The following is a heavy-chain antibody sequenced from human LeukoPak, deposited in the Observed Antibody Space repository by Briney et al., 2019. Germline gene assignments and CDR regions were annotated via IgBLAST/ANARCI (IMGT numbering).Heavy chain of an antibody. D-gene: IGHD5-24*01. CDR2: ISYDGSYK. J-gene: IGHJ3*02. CDR1: GFTFSNYG. CDR3: ARGRRWLQSVAAFDI. Sequence: GGSLRLSCAASGFTFSNYGMHWVRQAPGKGLEWVAFISYDGSYKYYAGSVKGRFTISRDNSKNTLYLQMNSLRAEDTAVYYCARGRRWLQSVAAFDIWGQGTMVTVSS. V-gene: IGHV3-30*03.